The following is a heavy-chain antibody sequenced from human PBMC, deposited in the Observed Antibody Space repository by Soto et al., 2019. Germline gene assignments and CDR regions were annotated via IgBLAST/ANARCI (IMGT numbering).Heavy chain of an antibody. V-gene: IGHV4-59*13. D-gene: IGHD1-26*01. CDR2: IHYSGRA. Sequence: SEPLSLTWTVSGGIISSYFWSLILQPPRKALEWLGDIHYSGRATSNPSLKSRVTISVDTSKNQFSLKLSSVTAADPAVYYCARDPGELLYYYGMDVWGQGTTVT. CDR3: ARDPGELLYYYGMDV. J-gene: IGHJ6*01. CDR1: GGIISSYF.